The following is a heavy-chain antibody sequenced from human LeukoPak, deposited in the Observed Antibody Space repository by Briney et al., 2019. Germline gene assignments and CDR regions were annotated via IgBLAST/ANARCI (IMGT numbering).Heavy chain of an antibody. CDR2: IRSSGETT. Sequence: GGSLRLSCAASGXTFKTYAVSWVRQAPGKGLEWVCSIRSSGETTYYADSVKGRFTISRDNSTNTLYLQMVSLRAEDTAVYYCAKEVRESAWFYFDYWGQGTLATVSS. CDR3: AKEVRESAWFYFDY. J-gene: IGHJ4*02. CDR1: GXTFKTYA. D-gene: IGHD3-10*01. V-gene: IGHV3-23*01.